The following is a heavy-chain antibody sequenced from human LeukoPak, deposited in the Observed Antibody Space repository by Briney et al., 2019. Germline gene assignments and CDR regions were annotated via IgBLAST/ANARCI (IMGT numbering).Heavy chain of an antibody. CDR2: IIPIFGTA. D-gene: IGHD2-15*01. V-gene: IGHV1-69*06. Sequence: GASVKVSCKASGGTFSSYAISWVRQAPGQGLEWMGGIIPIFGTANYAQKFQGRVTITADKSTSTAYMELSSLRSEDTAVYYCASTPQALGYCSGGSCYSWFDPWGQGTLVTVSS. J-gene: IGHJ5*02. CDR3: ASTPQALGYCSGGSCYSWFDP. CDR1: GGTFSSYA.